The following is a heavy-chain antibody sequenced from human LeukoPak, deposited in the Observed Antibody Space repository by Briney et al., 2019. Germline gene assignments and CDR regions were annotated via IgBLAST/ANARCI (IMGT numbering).Heavy chain of an antibody. V-gene: IGHV3-7*01. J-gene: IGHJ4*02. CDR2: INEDGRGT. D-gene: IGHD3-16*01. CDR1: EFTFSSYW. CDR3: ARDWRTQVLHPYYFEY. Sequence: GGSLRLSCAASEFTFSSYWMTWVRQAPGKGLEWVANINEDGRGTYYVDSVKGRFTISRDNAKNSVHLQMNSLRAEDTAVYYCARDWRTQVLHPYYFEYWGQGVLVTVSS.